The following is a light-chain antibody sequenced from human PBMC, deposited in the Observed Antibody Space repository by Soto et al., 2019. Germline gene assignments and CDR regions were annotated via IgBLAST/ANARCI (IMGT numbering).Light chain of an antibody. CDR2: GAS. CDR1: QSVSSSY. Sequence: EIALTQSPGTLSLSPGERATLSCRASQSVSSSYVSWYQQKPGQTPRLVIYGASTRATGTPDRFSGSGSGTDFTLTISGLEAGDFAVYFCLQFGISPYTFGQGTKLEV. CDR3: LQFGISPYT. J-gene: IGKJ2*01. V-gene: IGKV3-20*01.